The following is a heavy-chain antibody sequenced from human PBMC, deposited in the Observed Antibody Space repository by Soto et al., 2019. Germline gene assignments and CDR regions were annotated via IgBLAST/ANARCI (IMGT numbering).Heavy chain of an antibody. CDR3: AREIYDSSGYYAPFDY. Sequence: GSLRLSCAASGFTFSSYSMNWVRQAPGKGLEWVSYISSSSTIYYADSVKGRFTISRDNAKNSLYLQMNSLRAEDTAVYYCAREIYDSSGYYAPFDYWGQGTLVTVSS. V-gene: IGHV3-48*01. D-gene: IGHD3-22*01. CDR1: GFTFSSYS. J-gene: IGHJ4*02. CDR2: ISSSSTI.